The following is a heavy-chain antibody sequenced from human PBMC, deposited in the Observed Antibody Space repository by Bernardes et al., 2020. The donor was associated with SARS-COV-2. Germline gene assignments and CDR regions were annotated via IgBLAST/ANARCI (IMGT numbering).Heavy chain of an antibody. D-gene: IGHD6-13*01. CDR3: ARALRTRSYSSSWYHPLCCGMDV. V-gene: IGHV6-1*01. CDR2: TYYRSKWYN. CDR1: GDSVSSNSAA. J-gene: IGHJ6*02. Sequence: SQTLSLTCAISGDSVSSNSAAWNWIRQSPSRGLEWLGRTYYRSKWYNDYAVSVKSRITINPDTSKNQFSLQLNSVTPEDTAVYYCARALRTRSYSSSWYHPLCCGMDVWGQGTTVTVSS.